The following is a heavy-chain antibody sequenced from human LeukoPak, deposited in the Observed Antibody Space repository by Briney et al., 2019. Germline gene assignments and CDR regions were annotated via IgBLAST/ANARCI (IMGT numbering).Heavy chain of an antibody. V-gene: IGHV1-8*01. CDR1: GYTFTSYD. J-gene: IGHJ4*02. Sequence: GASVKVSCKASGYTFTSYDINWVRQATGQGLEWVGWVNPNSGNTGYAQKFQGRVTMTRNTSISTAYMELSSLRSEDTAVYYCARDRKRWLQSGFDYWGQGTLVTVSS. CDR3: ARDRKRWLQSGFDY. D-gene: IGHD5-24*01. CDR2: VNPNSGNT.